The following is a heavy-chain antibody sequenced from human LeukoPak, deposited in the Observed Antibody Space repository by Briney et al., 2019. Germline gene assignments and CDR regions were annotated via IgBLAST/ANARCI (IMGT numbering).Heavy chain of an antibody. CDR1: GYMFTSYY. V-gene: IGHV1-46*01. Sequence: GASVKFSCKASGYMFTSYYMHWVRQAPGQGLEWMGIINPSGGSTSYAQKFQGRVTMTRDTSTSTVYMELSSLTSEDTAVYYCARDLGPTVTGYYFDYWGQGTLVTVSS. CDR3: ARDLGPTVTGYYFDY. CDR2: INPSGGST. J-gene: IGHJ4*02. D-gene: IGHD4-11*01.